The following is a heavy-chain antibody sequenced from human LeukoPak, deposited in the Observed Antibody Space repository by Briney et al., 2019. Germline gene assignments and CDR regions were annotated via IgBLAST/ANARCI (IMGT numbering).Heavy chain of an antibody. J-gene: IGHJ4*02. CDR2: INHSGST. CDR1: GGSFSGYY. CDR3: ARRFYYYDSSGPHGY. D-gene: IGHD3-22*01. V-gene: IGHV4-34*01. Sequence: SETLSLTCAVYGGSFSGYYWSWIRQPPGKGLEWIGEINHSGSTNYNPSLKSRVTISVDTSKNQFSLKLSSVTAADTAVYYCARRFYYYDSSGPHGYWGQGTLVTVSS.